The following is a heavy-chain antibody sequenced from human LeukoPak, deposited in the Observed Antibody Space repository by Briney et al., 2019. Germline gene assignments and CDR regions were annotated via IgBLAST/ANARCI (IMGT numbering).Heavy chain of an antibody. Sequence: GGSLRLSCAASGFTFSSYGMHWVRQAPGKGLEWVAFIRYDGSNKYYADSVKGRFTISRDNSNNTLYLEMNSLRAEDTAVYYCAKALSGRTGGYFDSSGTHWGQGTLVTVSS. J-gene: IGHJ4*02. CDR1: GFTFSSYG. V-gene: IGHV3-30*02. D-gene: IGHD3-22*01. CDR3: AKALSGRTGGYFDSSGTH. CDR2: IRYDGSNK.